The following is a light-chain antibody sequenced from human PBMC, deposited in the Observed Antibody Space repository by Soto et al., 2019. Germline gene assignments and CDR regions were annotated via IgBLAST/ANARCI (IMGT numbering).Light chain of an antibody. V-gene: IGKV3-15*01. J-gene: IGKJ3*01. CDR2: YAS. CDR3: QHYSNWPPT. Sequence: EVVMTQSPATLSVSPGERVTLSCRASECVHRNLAWYHQKPGQGPSLLIYYASTRATGVPDRLTGSGSGTDFTLTISNLQSEDFGDYHCQHYSNWPPTFGPPTTVEIK. CDR1: ECVHRN.